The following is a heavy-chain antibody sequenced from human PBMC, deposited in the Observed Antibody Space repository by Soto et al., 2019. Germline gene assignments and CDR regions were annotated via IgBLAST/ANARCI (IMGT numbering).Heavy chain of an antibody. CDR3: ARLVGTTYLPENWFGP. CDR2: IYYSGST. Sequence: SETLSLTCTVSGGSISSSSYYWGWIRQPPGKRLEWIGSIYYSGSTYYNPSLQSRVTISIDTSNNQFSLKLITVTAADTAVYYCARLVGTTYLPENWFGPWGQGTLVTVSS. J-gene: IGHJ5*02. CDR1: GGSISSSSYY. V-gene: IGHV4-39*01. D-gene: IGHD1-7*01.